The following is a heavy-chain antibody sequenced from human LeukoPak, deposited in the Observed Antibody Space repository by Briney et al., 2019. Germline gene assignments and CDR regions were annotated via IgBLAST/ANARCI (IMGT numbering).Heavy chain of an antibody. CDR2: ISSSGGST. D-gene: IGHD3-10*01. CDR3: AKSITMVRGIIIFWPFDY. CDR1: GFTFSSYA. J-gene: IGHJ4*02. V-gene: IGHV3-23*01. Sequence: PGGSLRLSCAASGFTFSSYAMSWVRQAPGKGLEWVSAISSSGGSTYYADSVKGRFTISRDNSKNTLYLQMNSLRAEDTAFYYCAKSITMVRGIIIFWPFDYWGQGTLVTVSS.